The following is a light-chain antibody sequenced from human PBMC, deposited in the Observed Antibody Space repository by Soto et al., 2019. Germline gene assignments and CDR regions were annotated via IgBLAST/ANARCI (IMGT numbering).Light chain of an antibody. Sequence: EIVMTQSPATLSVSAGERATLSCRVSQSVSSNLAWYQQKPGQAPRLLIYGASTRATGILARFSGSGSGTEFTLTISSLQSEDFAVYYCQQYNNWPYTFGQGTKLEIK. CDR3: QQYNNWPYT. CDR2: GAS. J-gene: IGKJ2*01. CDR1: QSVSSN. V-gene: IGKV3-15*01.